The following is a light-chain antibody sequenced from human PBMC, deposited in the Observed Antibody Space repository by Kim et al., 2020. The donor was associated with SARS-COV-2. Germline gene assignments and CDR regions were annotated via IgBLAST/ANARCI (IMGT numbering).Light chain of an antibody. CDR2: VAS. CDR1: QGINNY. CDR3: QKDDAVPPT. J-gene: IGKJ4*02. V-gene: IGKV1-27*01. Sequence: AYVGDRVTITCRASQGINNYLAWYKQRPGKEPKRLIYVASTLHTGVPSRFSGTGSVTEFTLTISSLQPEDIATYYCQKDDAVPPTFGEGTKVDIK.